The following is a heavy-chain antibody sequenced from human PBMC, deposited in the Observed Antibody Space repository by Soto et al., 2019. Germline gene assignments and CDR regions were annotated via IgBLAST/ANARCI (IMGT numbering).Heavy chain of an antibody. Sequence: GGSLRLSCAASGFTFSSYSMNWVRQAPGKGLEWVSSISSSSSYIYYADSVKGRFTISRDNAKNSLYLQMNSLRAEDTAVYYCARDRAWVAATLYFDYWGQGTLVTVSS. CDR1: GFTFSSYS. CDR2: ISSSSSYI. J-gene: IGHJ4*02. CDR3: ARDRAWVAATLYFDY. D-gene: IGHD2-15*01. V-gene: IGHV3-21*01.